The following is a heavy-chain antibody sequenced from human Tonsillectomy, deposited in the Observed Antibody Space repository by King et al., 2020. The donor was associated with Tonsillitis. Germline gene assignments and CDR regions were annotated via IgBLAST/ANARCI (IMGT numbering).Heavy chain of an antibody. J-gene: IGHJ4*02. CDR2: IYYSGST. CDR1: DGSISSYY. V-gene: IGHV4-59*08. CDR3: ARRGDSGPWTFDY. D-gene: IGHD3-16*01. Sequence: QLQESGPGLVKPSETLSLTCTVSDGSISSYYWSWIRQPPGKGLEWIGYIYYSGSTNYNPSLKSRVTISVDTSKNQFSLKLSSVTAADTAVYYCARRGDSGPWTFDYWGQGTLVTVSS.